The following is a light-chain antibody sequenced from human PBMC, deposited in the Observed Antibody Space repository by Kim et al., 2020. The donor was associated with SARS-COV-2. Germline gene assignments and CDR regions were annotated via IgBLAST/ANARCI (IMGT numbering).Light chain of an antibody. CDR3: ASYTSTSTYV. CDR1: NSYVGRFKH. CDR2: DVT. V-gene: IGLV2-14*03. J-gene: IGLJ1*01. Sequence: QSNTISATRTNSYVGRFKHVSWYQPHPGKVPKLFIYDVTNRPSDVSDRFSGSKSGNTAPLTISGLQSEDEADYYCASYTSTSTYVIGTGTKVTVL.